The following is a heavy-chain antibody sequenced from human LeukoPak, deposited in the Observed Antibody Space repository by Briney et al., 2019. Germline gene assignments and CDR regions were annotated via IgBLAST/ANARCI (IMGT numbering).Heavy chain of an antibody. J-gene: IGHJ6*02. CDR2: IGTAGDT. Sequence: GGSLRLSCAASGFTFSSYDMHWVRQATGKGLEWVSAIGTAGDTYYPGSVKGRFTISRENAKNSLYLQMNSLRAEDTAVYYCARFYCSGGSCPDHYYGMDVWGQGTTVTVSS. CDR3: ARFYCSGGSCPDHYYGMDV. D-gene: IGHD2-15*01. V-gene: IGHV3-13*01. CDR1: GFTFSSYD.